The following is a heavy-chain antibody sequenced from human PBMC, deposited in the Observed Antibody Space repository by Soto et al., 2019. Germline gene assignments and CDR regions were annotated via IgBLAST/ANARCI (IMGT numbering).Heavy chain of an antibody. CDR2: IRTKPNNYAT. D-gene: IGHD4-17*01. CDR1: GFAFSGSA. Sequence: EVQLVQSGGGLVQPGGSLKLSCVASGFAFSGSAMHWVRQAPGKGLEWVGRIRTKPNNYATVYSASVRGRFTISRDDSGSATYLQMDSLKTDDTAVYYCTRAEDPYGYPEAFDYWGQGTLVTVAS. CDR3: TRAEDPYGYPEAFDY. V-gene: IGHV3-73*02. J-gene: IGHJ4*02.